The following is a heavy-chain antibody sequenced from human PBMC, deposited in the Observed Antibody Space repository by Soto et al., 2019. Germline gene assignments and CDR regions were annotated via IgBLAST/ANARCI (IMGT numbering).Heavy chain of an antibody. CDR3: ARDPTDGTGYPNWYFDL. V-gene: IGHV4-30-4*01. Sequence: SETLSLTCTVSGGSINRDAYCGSWCRQLPGKGLEWIGNIFYSGTTFYNPSLKSRVTISLDTSKIHFSLHLSSVTAADTAVYYCARDPTDGTGYPNWYFDLWGRGTLVTVSS. D-gene: IGHD2-2*03. J-gene: IGHJ2*01. CDR2: IFYSGTT. CDR1: GGSINRDAYC.